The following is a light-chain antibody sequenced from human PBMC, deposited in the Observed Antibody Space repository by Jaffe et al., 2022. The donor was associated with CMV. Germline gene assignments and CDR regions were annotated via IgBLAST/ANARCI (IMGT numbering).Light chain of an antibody. Sequence: DIQMTQSPFALSASVGDRVTITCRASQNINTYLNWYQQRPGKAPNLLIYAASKLESGVPSRFAGSGSGTDFTLTIRSLQPEDFATYYCQQSYSIPITFGQGTKLEI. V-gene: IGKV1-39*01. CDR1: QNINTY. CDR3: QQSYSIPIT. J-gene: IGKJ2*01. CDR2: AAS.